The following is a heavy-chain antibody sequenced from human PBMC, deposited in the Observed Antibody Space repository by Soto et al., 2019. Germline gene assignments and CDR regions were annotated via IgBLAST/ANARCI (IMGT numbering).Heavy chain of an antibody. J-gene: IGHJ3*02. V-gene: IGHV1-46*01. Sequence: ASVKVSFKASGYTFTSYYMHWVRQAPGQGLEWMGIINPSGGSTSYAQKFQGRVTMTRDTSTSTVYMELSSLRSEDTAVYYCARVGIQLWLGVGAFDIWGQGTMVTVSS. D-gene: IGHD5-18*01. CDR1: GYTFTSYY. CDR3: ARVGIQLWLGVGAFDI. CDR2: INPSGGST.